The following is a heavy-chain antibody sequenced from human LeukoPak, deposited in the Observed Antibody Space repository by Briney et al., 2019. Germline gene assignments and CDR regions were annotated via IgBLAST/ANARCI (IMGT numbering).Heavy chain of an antibody. V-gene: IGHV3-23*01. CDR3: AKAPVTTCRGAFCYPFDY. CDR2: ISDTGNT. CDR1: GFTLSSYA. D-gene: IGHD2-15*01. Sequence: GGSLRLSCAASGFTLSSYAMSWVRQAPGKGLEWVSAISDTGNTYHADSVKGRFTISRDSPKNTLVLQMNRLRPEDAAVYYCAKAPVTTCRGAFCYPFDYWGLGTLVTVSS. J-gene: IGHJ4*02.